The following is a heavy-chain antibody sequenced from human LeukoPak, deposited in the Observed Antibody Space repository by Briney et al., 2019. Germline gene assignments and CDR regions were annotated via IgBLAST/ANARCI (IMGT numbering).Heavy chain of an antibody. J-gene: IGHJ5*02. CDR3: AREGSNTYNWFDP. Sequence: SETLSLTCTVSGGSISSYYWSWIRQPAGERGEWIGRIYTSGGTNYNPCLKRRVTMSVDTSKNQFSLKLSSVTAAATAVYYCAREGSNTYNWFDPWGQGTLVTVSS. D-gene: IGHD6-13*01. CDR1: GGSISSYY. CDR2: IYTSGGT. V-gene: IGHV4-4*07.